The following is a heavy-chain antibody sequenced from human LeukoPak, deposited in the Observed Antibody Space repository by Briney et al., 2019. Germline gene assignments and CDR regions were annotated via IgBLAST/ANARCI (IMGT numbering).Heavy chain of an antibody. CDR3: AGDPNMITFGGVIVRRNYFDY. V-gene: IGHV1-69*05. J-gene: IGHJ4*02. CDR1: GGTFSSYA. CDR2: IIPIFGTA. Sequence: ASVKVSCKASGGTFSSYAISWVRQAPAQGLEWMGGIIPIFGTANYAQKFQGRVTITTDESTSTAYMELSSLRSEDTAVYYCAGDPNMITFGGVIVRRNYFDYWGQGTLVTVSS. D-gene: IGHD3-16*02.